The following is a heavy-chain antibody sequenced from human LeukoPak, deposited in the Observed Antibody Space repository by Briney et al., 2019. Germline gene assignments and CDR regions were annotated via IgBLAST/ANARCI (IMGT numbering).Heavy chain of an antibody. D-gene: IGHD1-14*01. Sequence: SETLSLTCTVSGGSISGYYWSWIRQPPGKGLELIGYIYSTGITDYNPSLTSRVTISVDTSKNQFSLKLSSVTAADTAVYYCARGGPHYGMDVWGQGPRSPSP. J-gene: IGHJ6*02. CDR2: IYSTGIT. CDR3: ARGGPHYGMDV. V-gene: IGHV4-59*01. CDR1: GGSISGYY.